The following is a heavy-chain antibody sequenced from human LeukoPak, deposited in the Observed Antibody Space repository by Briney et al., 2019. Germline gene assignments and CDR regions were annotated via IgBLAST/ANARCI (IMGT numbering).Heavy chain of an antibody. CDR3: ASQWGREPYFDD. CDR1: GDNYKSYN. Sequence: ASVKVSCKASGDNYKSYNIRWVRQAPGLGLGWMGIINPSGGTTTYAQKFQGRVSMTTDTSTTIIYMELRSLRSDDTAVFYCASQWGREPYFDDWGQGTLVTVSP. J-gene: IGHJ4*02. V-gene: IGHV1-46*02. D-gene: IGHD1-26*01. CDR2: INPSGGTT.